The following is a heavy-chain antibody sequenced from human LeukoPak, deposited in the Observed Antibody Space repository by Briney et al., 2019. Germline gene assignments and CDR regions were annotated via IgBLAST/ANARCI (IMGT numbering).Heavy chain of an antibody. CDR3: ARVGFGEAGWFDY. V-gene: IGHV4-39*07. Sequence: SETLSLTCTVSGGSISSSSYYWGWIRQPPGKGLEWIGSIYYSGSTYYNPSLKSRVTISVDTSKNQFSLSLSSVTAADTAVYYCARVGFGEAGWFDYWGQGTLVTVSS. CDR1: GGSISSSSYY. J-gene: IGHJ4*02. D-gene: IGHD3-10*01. CDR2: IYYSGST.